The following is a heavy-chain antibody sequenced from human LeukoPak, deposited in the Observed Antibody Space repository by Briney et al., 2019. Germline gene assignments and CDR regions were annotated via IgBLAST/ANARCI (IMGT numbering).Heavy chain of an antibody. CDR2: IYYSGST. V-gene: IGHV4-59*08. J-gene: IGHJ4*02. Sequence: SETLSLTCTVSGGSISSYYWSWIRKPPGKGLEWIGYIYYSGSTNYNPSLKSRVTISVDTSKNQFSLKLSSVTAADTAVYYCARSRYSSSWYLAYWGQGTLVTVSS. CDR1: GGSISSYY. D-gene: IGHD6-13*01. CDR3: ARSRYSSSWYLAY.